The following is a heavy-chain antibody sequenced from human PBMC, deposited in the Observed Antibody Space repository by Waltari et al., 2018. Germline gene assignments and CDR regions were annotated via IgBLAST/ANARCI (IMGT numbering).Heavy chain of an antibody. CDR2: FDPEDGET. CDR1: GGTFSSYA. Sequence: QVQLVQSGAEVKKPGSSVKVSCKASGGTFSSYAISWVRQAPGQGLEWMGGFDPEDGETIYAQKFQGRVTMTEDTSTDTAYMELSSLRSEDTAVYYCATVGGSPTNWFDPWGQGTLVTVSS. D-gene: IGHD1-26*01. CDR3: ATVGGSPTNWFDP. V-gene: IGHV1-24*01. J-gene: IGHJ5*02.